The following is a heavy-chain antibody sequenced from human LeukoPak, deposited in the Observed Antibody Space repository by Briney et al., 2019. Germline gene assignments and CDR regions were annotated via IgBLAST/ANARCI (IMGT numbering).Heavy chain of an antibody. V-gene: IGHV3-23*01. CDR3: AKGGLYYDGSEHVYYFDS. CDR1: GFTFGRSA. D-gene: IGHD3-22*01. CDR2: IIYSGGAT. J-gene: IGHJ4*02. Sequence: PGGSLRLSCAASGFTFGRSAMTWVRQGPGTGLEFVASIIYSGGATYYADSVKGRFTISRDNSKNTLYLQMNSLRAEDTALYYCAKGGLYYDGSEHVYYFDSWGQGTLVTVSS.